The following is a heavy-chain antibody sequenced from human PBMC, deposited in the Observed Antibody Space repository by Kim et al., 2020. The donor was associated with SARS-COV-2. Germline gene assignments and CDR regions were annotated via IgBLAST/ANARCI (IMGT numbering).Heavy chain of an antibody. D-gene: IGHD6-19*01. CDR2: ITGNGANT. Sequence: GGSLRLSCAASGFTFSTYAMTWVRQAPGKGLEWVSTITGNGANTYYADSVKGRFTISRDNSKDTLSLLMNSLRAGDTAVYYCAKQQWLTFDAFDFWGQGT. J-gene: IGHJ3*01. V-gene: IGHV3-23*01. CDR3: AKQQWLTFDAFDF. CDR1: GFTFSTYA.